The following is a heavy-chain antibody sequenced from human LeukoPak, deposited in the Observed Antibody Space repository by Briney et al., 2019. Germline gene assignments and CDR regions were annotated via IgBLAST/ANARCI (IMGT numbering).Heavy chain of an antibody. Sequence: GGSLRLSCAASGFAFNTYSMNWVRQAPGKGLEWVANIKQDGSEKYYVDSVKGRFTISRDNAKNSLYLQMKSLRAEDTAVYFCASIYYDSVWGVLRYFDYWGQGTLVTVSS. V-gene: IGHV3-7*03. CDR2: IKQDGSEK. CDR1: GFAFNTYS. D-gene: IGHD3-16*01. J-gene: IGHJ4*02. CDR3: ASIYYDSVWGVLRYFDY.